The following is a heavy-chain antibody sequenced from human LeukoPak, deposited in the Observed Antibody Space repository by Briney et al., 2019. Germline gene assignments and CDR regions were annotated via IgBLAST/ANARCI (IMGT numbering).Heavy chain of an antibody. CDR3: ARVFDGYLGYFDY. D-gene: IGHD5-24*01. J-gene: IGHJ4*02. V-gene: IGHV4-59*01. CDR1: GGSISSYY. Sequence: SETLSLTCTVSGGSISSYYSSWIRQPPGKGLEWIGYIYYSGSTNYNPSLKSRVTISVDTSKNQFSLKLSSVTAADTAVYYCARVFDGYLGYFDYWGQGTLVTVSS. CDR2: IYYSGST.